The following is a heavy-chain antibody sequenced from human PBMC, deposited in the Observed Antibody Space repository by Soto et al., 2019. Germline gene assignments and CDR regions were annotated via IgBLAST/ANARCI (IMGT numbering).Heavy chain of an antibody. CDR3: ARVNVTLAL. CDR2: IYYTGIT. V-gene: IGHV4-59*08. Sequence: SETLSLTCTVSGASINNYHWTWIRQPPGKGLEWIAYIYYTGITNFNPSLTTRVTISRDTSKNRVSLELRSVTAADTAVYYCARVNVTLALWGQGTQVTVSS. J-gene: IGHJ4*02. D-gene: IGHD2-21*02. CDR1: GASINNYH.